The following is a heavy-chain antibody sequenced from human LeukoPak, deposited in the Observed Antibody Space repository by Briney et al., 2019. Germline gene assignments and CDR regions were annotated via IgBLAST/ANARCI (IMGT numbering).Heavy chain of an antibody. J-gene: IGHJ4*02. D-gene: IGHD1-26*01. Sequence: SETLSLTCTVSGGSVTNGRLYWGWVRQPPGKGLEWIGTVFYSGYTYSSPSLKSRVTMSVDTSNNQFSLKLRSVTATDTAVYYCARHLGSYYVPFDHWGQGTLVTVSS. CDR1: GGSVTNGRLY. CDR2: VFYSGYT. CDR3: ARHLGSYYVPFDH. V-gene: IGHV4-39*01.